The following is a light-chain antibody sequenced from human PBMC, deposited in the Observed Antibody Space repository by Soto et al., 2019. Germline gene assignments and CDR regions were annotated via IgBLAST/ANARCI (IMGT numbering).Light chain of an antibody. CDR2: DNH. J-gene: IGLJ1*01. CDR3: AAWDVSLKGFV. V-gene: IGLV1-44*01. CDR1: SSNIGINT. Sequence: QSVLTKPPAASGTPGQMVTFSWAGSSSNIGINTVNWYQQLPGTAPQLLISDNHRRPSGVPDRFSGSKSGTSASLAISGLQSEDEATYFCAAWDVSLKGFVFGTGTKVTVL.